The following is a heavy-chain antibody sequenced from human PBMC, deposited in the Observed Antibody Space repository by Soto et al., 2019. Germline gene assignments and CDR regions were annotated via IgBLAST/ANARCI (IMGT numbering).Heavy chain of an antibody. CDR3: ARVRGNFDY. D-gene: IGHD3-10*01. V-gene: IGHV4-34*01. Sequence: QVQLQQWGAGLLTPSETLSLTCAGYGGSFSGYYWGWIRQPPGKGREGIGEINHSGSTNYNPSLKGRVTISVDTSKNQFSLKLSSVTAADTAVYYCARVRGNFDYWGQGTLVTVSS. J-gene: IGHJ4*02. CDR2: INHSGST. CDR1: GGSFSGYY.